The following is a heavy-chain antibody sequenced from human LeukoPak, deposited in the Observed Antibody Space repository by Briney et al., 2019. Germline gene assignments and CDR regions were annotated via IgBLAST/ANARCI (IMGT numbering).Heavy chain of an antibody. D-gene: IGHD6-13*01. Sequence: AASVKVSCKASGYTFTSYGISWVRQAPGQGREWMGWISAYNGNTNYAQKLQGRVTMTTDTSTSTAYMELRSLRSDDTAVYYCARVSTPPYSSRINWFDPWGQGTLVTVSS. CDR3: ARVSTPPYSSRINWFDP. V-gene: IGHV1-18*01. CDR1: GYTFTSYG. CDR2: ISAYNGNT. J-gene: IGHJ5*02.